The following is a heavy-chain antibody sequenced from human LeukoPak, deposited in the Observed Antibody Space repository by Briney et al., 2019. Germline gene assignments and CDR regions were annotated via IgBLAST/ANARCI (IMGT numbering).Heavy chain of an antibody. D-gene: IGHD3-9*01. Sequence: GESLKISCKGSGYSFTSYGIGWVRQIPGKGLEWKGIIYPGDSDTRYSPSFQGQVTISADKSISTAYLQWSSLKASDNAMYYCARQNILTGYYTLDYWGQGTLVTVSS. CDR3: ARQNILTGYYTLDY. J-gene: IGHJ4*02. CDR2: IYPGDSDT. V-gene: IGHV5-51*01. CDR1: GYSFTSYG.